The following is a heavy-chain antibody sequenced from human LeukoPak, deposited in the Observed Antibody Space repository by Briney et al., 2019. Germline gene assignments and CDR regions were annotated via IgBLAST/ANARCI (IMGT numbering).Heavy chain of an antibody. CDR1: GFIFSGNW. CDR3: ATELATPF. CDR2: IHSDGPIT. J-gene: IGHJ4*02. Sequence: GGSLRRYGAASGFIFSGNWGHWVRQAPGKGLVWVSGIHSDGPITRYADSVEGRFTISRDNAEKTVYLQMTSLRAEDTAIYYCATELATPFWGQGTLVTVSS. V-gene: IGHV3-74*01. D-gene: IGHD1-1*01.